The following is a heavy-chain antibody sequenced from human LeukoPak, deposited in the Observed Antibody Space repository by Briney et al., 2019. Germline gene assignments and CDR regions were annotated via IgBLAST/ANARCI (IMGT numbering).Heavy chain of an antibody. V-gene: IGHV4-39*07. J-gene: IGHJ4*02. Sequence: WVRQAPGKGLEWIGSIYYSGSTYYNPSLKSRVTISVDTSKNQFSLKLSSVTAADTAVYYCARDGVAAAGLDYWGQGTLVTVSS. D-gene: IGHD6-13*01. CDR2: IYYSGST. CDR3: ARDGVAAAGLDY.